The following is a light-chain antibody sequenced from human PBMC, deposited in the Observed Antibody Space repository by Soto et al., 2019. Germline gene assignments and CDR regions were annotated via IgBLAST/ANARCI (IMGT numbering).Light chain of an antibody. CDR1: QSVSSN. V-gene: IGKV3-15*01. CDR3: QQYGSSPTWT. J-gene: IGKJ1*01. Sequence: EIVMAQSPATLSVSPGERATLSCRASQSVSSNLAWYQQKPGQAPRLLIYGASTRATGIPARFSGSGSGTEFTLTISSLQSEDLAVYYCQQYGSSPTWTFGQGTKVDIK. CDR2: GAS.